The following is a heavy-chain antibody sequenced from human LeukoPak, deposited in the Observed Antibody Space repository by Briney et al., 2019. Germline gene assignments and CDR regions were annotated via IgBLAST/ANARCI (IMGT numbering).Heavy chain of an antibody. V-gene: IGHV3-23*01. CDR1: GFTFSSYA. D-gene: IGHD4-11*01. Sequence: GGSLRLSCAASGFTFSSYAMSWVRQAPGKGLEWVSAISGSGGSTYYADSVKGRFTISRDNSKNTLYLQMNSLRAEDTAVYYCANSLRRLAVYYYYMDVWGKGTTVTVSS. CDR2: ISGSGGST. J-gene: IGHJ6*03. CDR3: ANSLRRLAVYYYYMDV.